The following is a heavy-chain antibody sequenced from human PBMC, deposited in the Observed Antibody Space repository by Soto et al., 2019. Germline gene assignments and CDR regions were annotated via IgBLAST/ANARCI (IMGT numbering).Heavy chain of an antibody. D-gene: IGHD6-19*01. CDR2: ISGSGSST. V-gene: IGHV3-23*01. CDR1: GFTFSSYA. CDR3: AKDSRWLDRFDY. J-gene: IGHJ4*02. Sequence: GGSLRLSCAASGFTFSSYAMSWVRQAPGKGLEWVSAISGSGSSTYYADSVKGRFTISRDNSKNTLYLQMNSLRAEDTAVYYCAKDSRWLDRFDYWGQGTLVTVSS.